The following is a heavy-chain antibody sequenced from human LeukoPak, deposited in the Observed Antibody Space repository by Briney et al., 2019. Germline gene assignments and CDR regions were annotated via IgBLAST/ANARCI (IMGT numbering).Heavy chain of an antibody. CDR1: GFTFSNSW. CDR3: AKDLTWNTADY. D-gene: IGHD1/OR15-1a*01. V-gene: IGHV3-74*01. Sequence: GGSLRLSCVASGFTFSNSWMHWFRQVPGKGLVWVSRIDTEGSTTGYAHSARGRFTISRDNAKNTLYLQMNGLRAEDTAIYYCAKDLTWNTADYWGQGTLVTVSS. CDR2: IDTEGSTT. J-gene: IGHJ4*02.